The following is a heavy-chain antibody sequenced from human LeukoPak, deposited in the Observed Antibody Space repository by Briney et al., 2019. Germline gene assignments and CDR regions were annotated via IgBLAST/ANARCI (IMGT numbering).Heavy chain of an antibody. D-gene: IGHD5-12*01. Sequence: SVKVSCKASGGSFGSSAISWVRQAPGQGLEWMGGIIPMFGAPNYAQKLQGRVTLSADESTSTAYMELSRLRSEDTDVYYCATTGSSAYDGGTFDYWGQGTLVTVSS. CDR3: ATTGSSAYDGGTFDY. J-gene: IGHJ4*02. CDR1: GGSFGSSA. CDR2: IIPMFGAP. V-gene: IGHV1-69*01.